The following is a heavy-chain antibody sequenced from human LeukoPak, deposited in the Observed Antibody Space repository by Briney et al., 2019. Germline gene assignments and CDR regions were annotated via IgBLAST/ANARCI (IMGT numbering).Heavy chain of an antibody. CDR1: GFTFSSCE. Sequence: PGGSLRLSCAASGFTFSSCEMNWVRQTPGKGLEWVSGINWNGGSTGYADSVKGRFTISRDNAKNSLYLQMNGLRAEDTAVYYCARDKLDIVVVPAAIPYYYYYMDVWGKGTTVTVSS. D-gene: IGHD2-2*03. J-gene: IGHJ6*03. CDR2: INWNGGST. CDR3: ARDKLDIVVVPAAIPYYYYYMDV. V-gene: IGHV3-20*04.